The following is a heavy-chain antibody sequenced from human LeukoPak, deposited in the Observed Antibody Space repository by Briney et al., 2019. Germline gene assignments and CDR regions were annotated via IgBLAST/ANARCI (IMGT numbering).Heavy chain of an antibody. CDR1: GFTVSSNY. Sequence: GGSLRLSCAASGFTVSSNYMSWVRQAPGKGLEWVSIIYSGGGTYYADSVKDRFTISRDNSKNTLYLQINSLRAEDTAVYYCARGGNGPFDYWGQGTLVTVSS. J-gene: IGHJ4*02. D-gene: IGHD3-16*01. CDR3: ARGGNGPFDY. CDR2: IYSGGGT. V-gene: IGHV3-53*01.